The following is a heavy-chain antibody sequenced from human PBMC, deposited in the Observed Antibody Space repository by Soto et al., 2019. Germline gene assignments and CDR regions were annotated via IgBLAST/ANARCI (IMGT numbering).Heavy chain of an antibody. CDR3: VGRYCSSTTGFYYFDY. CDR1: GYTLTELS. V-gene: IGHV1-24*01. D-gene: IGHD2-2*01. Sequence: SVKFSCKVSGYTLTELSMHWVRQAPGKGPEWMGGFDPEDGETIYAQKFQGRVTMTEDTSIDTAYMELSSLRSEDTAVYYCVGRYCSSTTGFYYFDYWGQGTLVHVSS. J-gene: IGHJ4*02. CDR2: FDPEDGET.